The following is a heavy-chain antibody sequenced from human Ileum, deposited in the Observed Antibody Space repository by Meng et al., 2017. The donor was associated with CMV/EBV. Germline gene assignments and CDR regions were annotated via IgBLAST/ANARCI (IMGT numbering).Heavy chain of an antibody. Sequence: GGSLRLFCAASRFTFSSYSMNWVRQAPGKGLEWVSSISSSSSYIYYADSVKGRFTISRDNAKNSLYLQMNSLRAEDTAVYYCATHSPIAAAGRTSHYWGQGTLVTVSS. CDR3: ATHSPIAAAGRTSHY. CDR2: ISSSSSYI. CDR1: RFTFSSYS. D-gene: IGHD6-13*01. J-gene: IGHJ4*02. V-gene: IGHV3-21*01.